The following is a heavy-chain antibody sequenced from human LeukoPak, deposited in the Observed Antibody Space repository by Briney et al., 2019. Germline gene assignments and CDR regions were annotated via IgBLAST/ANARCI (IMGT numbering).Heavy chain of an antibody. CDR1: GGSISSYY. V-gene: IGHV4-59*01. Sequence: SETLSLTCTVSGGSISSYYWSWIRQPPGKGLEWIGYIYYSGSTNYNPSLKSRVTISVDTSKNQFSLKLSSVTAADTAVYYCAAIGNSYYCDSSGYYYFDYWGQGTLVTVSS. CDR2: IYYSGST. CDR3: AAIGNSYYCDSSGYYYFDY. D-gene: IGHD3-22*01. J-gene: IGHJ4*02.